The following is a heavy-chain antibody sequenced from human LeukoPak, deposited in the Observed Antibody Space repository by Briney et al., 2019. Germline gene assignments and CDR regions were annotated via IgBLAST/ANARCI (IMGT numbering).Heavy chain of an antibody. CDR2: INTNTGNP. V-gene: IGHV7-4-1*02. CDR1: GYTFTSYA. Sequence: GASVKVSCKASGYTFTSYAMNWVRQAPGQGLEWMGWINTNTGNPTYAQGFTGRFVFSLDTSGNTAYLQISSLKGEDTAVYYCAREYTTYAFDIWGQGTMVTVSS. J-gene: IGHJ3*02. CDR3: AREYTTYAFDI. D-gene: IGHD4-17*01.